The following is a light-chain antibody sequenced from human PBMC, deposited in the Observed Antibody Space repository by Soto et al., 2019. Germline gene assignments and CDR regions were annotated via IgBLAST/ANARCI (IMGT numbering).Light chain of an antibody. CDR2: DAS. J-gene: IGKJ4*01. V-gene: IGKV3-11*01. CDR1: QSVSSY. CDR3: QQRSNWLT. Sequence: EIVLTQSPATLSLSPGERATLSCRASQSVSSYLAWYQQKPGQAPRRLIYDASNRATGIPARFSGSGSGTDFTLTISSLEPEDFAVYYCQQRSNWLTFGGGTQVDIK.